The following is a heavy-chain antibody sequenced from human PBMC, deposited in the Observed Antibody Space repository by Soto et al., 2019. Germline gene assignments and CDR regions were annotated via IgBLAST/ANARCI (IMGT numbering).Heavy chain of an antibody. Sequence: SVKVSCKASGGTFSSYAISWVRQAPGRGLEWMGGIIPIFGTANYAQKFQGRVTITADESTSTAYMELSSLRSEDTAVYYCARVGRLSQTNWNYVWYFDLWGRGTLVTVSS. CDR2: IIPIFGTA. CDR3: ARVGRLSQTNWNYVWYFDL. J-gene: IGHJ2*01. V-gene: IGHV1-69*13. CDR1: GGTFSSYA. D-gene: IGHD1-7*01.